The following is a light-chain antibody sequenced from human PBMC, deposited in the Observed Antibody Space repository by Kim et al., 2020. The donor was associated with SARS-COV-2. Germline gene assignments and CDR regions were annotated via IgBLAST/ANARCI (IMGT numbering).Light chain of an antibody. V-gene: IGKV1-5*01. J-gene: IGKJ4*01. CDR3: QQYNSYSPT. CDR1: QSISAW. Sequence: ASRGDRVTITCRASQSISAWLAWYQQKPGKAPNLLIYDASSLQSGVPSRFSGSGSGTEFTLTISSLQPDDFATYYCQQYNSYSPTFGGGTKVDIK. CDR2: DAS.